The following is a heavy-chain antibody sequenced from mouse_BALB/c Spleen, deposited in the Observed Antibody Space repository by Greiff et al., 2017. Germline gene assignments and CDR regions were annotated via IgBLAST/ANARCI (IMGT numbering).Heavy chain of an antibody. Sequence: QLQESGPELGKPGASVKISCKASGYSFTGYNMYWVKQSHRKSLEWIGYIDPYNGGTSYNQKSKGKATLTVDKSSSTAYMHLNSLTSEDSAIYYCARGDEGAWFAYWGQGTLVTVSA. CDR1: GYSFTGYN. D-gene: IGHD3-3*01. J-gene: IGHJ3*01. CDR2: IDPYNGGT. CDR3: ARGDEGAWFAY. V-gene: IGHV1S135*01.